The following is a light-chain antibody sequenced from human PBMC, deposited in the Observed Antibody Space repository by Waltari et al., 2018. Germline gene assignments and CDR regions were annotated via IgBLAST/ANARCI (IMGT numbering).Light chain of an antibody. J-gene: IGKJ1*01. V-gene: IGKV3-20*01. Sequence: EIVLTQSPGTLSLSPGERATLSCRASQSVSSSYLAWYQQKPGQAPRLLIYGASSRATGIPDRFSGSGSGTDFTLTISRLEPEDFAVYYCQQCGSSSGWTFGQGTKVEIK. CDR3: QQCGSSSGWT. CDR1: QSVSSSY. CDR2: GAS.